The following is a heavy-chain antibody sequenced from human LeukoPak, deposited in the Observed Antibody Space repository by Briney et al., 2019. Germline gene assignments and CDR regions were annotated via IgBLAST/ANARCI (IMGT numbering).Heavy chain of an antibody. CDR1: GGSITGYY. Sequence: PSETLSLTRTVSGGSITGYYWSWIRQPPGRGLEWIGYVHFSGTTSFNPSLKSRVTISVDTSKNQFSLRLSSVTAADTAVYYCARGRIAVAGTKNYFDYWGQGTLVTVSS. CDR3: ARGRIAVAGTKNYFDY. J-gene: IGHJ4*02. CDR2: VHFSGTT. V-gene: IGHV4-59*01. D-gene: IGHD6-19*01.